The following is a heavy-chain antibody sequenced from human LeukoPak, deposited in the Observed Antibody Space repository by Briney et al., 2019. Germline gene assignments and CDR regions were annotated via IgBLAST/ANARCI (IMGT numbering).Heavy chain of an antibody. CDR1: GGTFSSYA. Sequence: SVKVSCKTSGGTFSSYAISWVRQAPGQGLEWMGGIIPIFGTANYAQKFQGRVTITADESTSTAYMELSSLRSEDTAVYYCASCSSTSCSDAFDIWGQGTMVTVSS. CDR2: IIPIFGTA. D-gene: IGHD2-2*01. V-gene: IGHV1-69*01. J-gene: IGHJ3*02. CDR3: ASCSSTSCSDAFDI.